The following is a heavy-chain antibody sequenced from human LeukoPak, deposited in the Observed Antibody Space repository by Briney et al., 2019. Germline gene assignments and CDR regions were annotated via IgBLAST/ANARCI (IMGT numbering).Heavy chain of an antibody. CDR3: ATPQGYCSSTSCPLGY. CDR1: GYTFTSYY. V-gene: IGHV1-46*01. D-gene: IGHD2-2*01. J-gene: IGHJ4*02. Sequence: ASVKVSCKASGYTFTSYYMHWVRQAPGQGLEWMGIINPSGCSTSYAQKFQGRVTMTRDMSPSTVYMELSSLRSEDTAVYYCATPQGYCSSTSCPLGYWGQGTLVTVSS. CDR2: INPSGCST.